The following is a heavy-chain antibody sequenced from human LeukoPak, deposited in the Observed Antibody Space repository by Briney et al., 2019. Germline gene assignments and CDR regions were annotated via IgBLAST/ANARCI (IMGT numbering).Heavy chain of an antibody. CDR1: GGSFSGYY. D-gene: IGHD6-13*01. V-gene: IGHV4-34*01. CDR2: INHSGST. Sequence: SETLSLTCAVYGGSFSGYYWSWIRQPPGKGLEWIGEINHSGSTNYNPSLKSRVTISVDTSKNQFSLKLSSVTAADTAVYYCARGTGSWYLYFDYWGQGTLVTVSS. CDR3: ARGTGSWYLYFDY. J-gene: IGHJ4*02.